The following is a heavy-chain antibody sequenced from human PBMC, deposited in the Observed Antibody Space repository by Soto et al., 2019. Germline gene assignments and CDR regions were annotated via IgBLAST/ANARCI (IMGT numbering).Heavy chain of an antibody. V-gene: IGHV3-33*01. Sequence: EWVADIWYDRSTTYYADSVKGRVTISRDNSKNTLYLQMNSLRSEDTAVYYCAFFFQEEDGIRDTVQVSAFLLNRSSDL. CDR2: IWYDRSTT. CDR3: AFFFQEEDGIRDTVQVSAFLLNRSSDL. J-gene: IGHJ2*01. D-gene: IGHD1-20*01.